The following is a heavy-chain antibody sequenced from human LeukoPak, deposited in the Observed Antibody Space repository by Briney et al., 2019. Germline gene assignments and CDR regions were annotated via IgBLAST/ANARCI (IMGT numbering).Heavy chain of an antibody. V-gene: IGHV1-46*01. CDR2: INPSGGST. Sequence: ASVKVSCKASGYAFTGYYLHWVRQAPGQGLEWMGIINPSGGSTSYAQKFQGRVTMTRDTSTSTVYMELSSLRSEDTAVYYCARVSGMGMDVWGQGTTVTVSS. J-gene: IGHJ6*02. D-gene: IGHD2-15*01. CDR3: ARVSGMGMDV. CDR1: GYAFTGYY.